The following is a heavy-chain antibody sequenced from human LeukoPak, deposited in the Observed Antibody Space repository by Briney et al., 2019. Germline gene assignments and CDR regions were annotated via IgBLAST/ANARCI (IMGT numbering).Heavy chain of an antibody. CDR1: GFTFSSYG. V-gene: IGHV3-30*03. Sequence: GGSLRLSCAASGFTFSSYGMHWVRQAPGKGLEWVAVISYDGSNKYYADSVKGRFTISRDNSKNTLYLQMNSLRAEDTAVYYCARAPHGPWYFDLWGRGTLVTVSS. CDR3: ARAPHGPWYFDL. CDR2: ISYDGSNK. D-gene: IGHD4-17*01. J-gene: IGHJ2*01.